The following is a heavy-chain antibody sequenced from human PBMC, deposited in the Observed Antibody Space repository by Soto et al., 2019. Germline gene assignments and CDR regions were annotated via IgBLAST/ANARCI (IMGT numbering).Heavy chain of an antibody. CDR3: ASLHYYDSSGYLYYFDY. CDR1: GYSFTSYW. D-gene: IGHD3-22*01. CDR2: IDPSDSYT. J-gene: IGHJ4*02. Sequence: EVQLVQSGAEVKKPGESPRISCKGSGYSFTSYWISRLRQMPGKGLEWMGRIDPSDSYTNYSPSFQGHVTISADKSISTAYLQWRCLEASDTAMYYCASLHYYDSSGYLYYFDYWGQGTLVTVSS. V-gene: IGHV5-10-1*01.